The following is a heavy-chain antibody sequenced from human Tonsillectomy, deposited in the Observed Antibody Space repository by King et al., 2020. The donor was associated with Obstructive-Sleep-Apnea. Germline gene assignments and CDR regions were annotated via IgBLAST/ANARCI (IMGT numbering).Heavy chain of an antibody. D-gene: IGHD5-18*01. CDR3: ARADRDIAMGLFAY. Sequence: RLQLQESGPGLVKPSETLSLTCTVSGGSISSNSYWGWIRQPPGKGLEWIGHIYYSGSTYYNPSLKSRVTISVDTSKNQFSLELNSVTAADTAVYYCARADRDIAMGLFAYWGQGTLVTVSS. V-gene: IGHV4-39*06. J-gene: IGHJ4*02. CDR1: GGSISSNSY. CDR2: IYYSGST.